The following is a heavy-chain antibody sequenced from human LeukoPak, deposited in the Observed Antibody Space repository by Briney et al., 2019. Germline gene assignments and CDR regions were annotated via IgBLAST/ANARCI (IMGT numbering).Heavy chain of an antibody. Sequence: GESLKISCKGSAYFVTHHWIGWVRQMPGKGLEWMGIIYPGDSDTRYSPSFQGQVTISADKSISTAYLQWSSLKASDTAMYYCARLGTTVTTNWFDPWGQGTLVTVSS. CDR2: IYPGDSDT. D-gene: IGHD4-17*01. V-gene: IGHV5-51*01. CDR1: AYFVTHHW. J-gene: IGHJ5*02. CDR3: ARLGTTVTTNWFDP.